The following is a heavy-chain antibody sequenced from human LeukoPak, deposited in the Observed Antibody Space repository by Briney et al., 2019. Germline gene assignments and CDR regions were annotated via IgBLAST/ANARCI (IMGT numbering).Heavy chain of an antibody. Sequence: SETLSLTCTVSGGSITGHYWSWIRQPPGKGLEWIGYIHYTGSTNYNPSLNSRITMSVDTPNNQFSLRLTSLTATDTAVYYCARLHALGAEEFDPWGQGALVTVSS. V-gene: IGHV4-59*11. CDR3: ARLHALGAEEFDP. D-gene: IGHD3-16*01. CDR2: IHYTGST. CDR1: GGSITGHY. J-gene: IGHJ5*02.